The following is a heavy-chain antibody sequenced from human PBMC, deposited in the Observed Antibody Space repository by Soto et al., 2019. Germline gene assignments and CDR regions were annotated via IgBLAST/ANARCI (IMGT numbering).Heavy chain of an antibody. CDR3: TTRGTWKYCSSTSCYGSYYYYYMDV. V-gene: IGHV3-15*01. CDR2: IKSKTDGGTT. J-gene: IGHJ6*03. CDR1: GFTFSNAW. Sequence: GGSLRLSCAASGFTFSNAWMSWVRQAPGKGLEWVGRIKSKTDGGTTDYAAPVKGRFTISRDDSKNTLYLQMNSLKTEDTAVYYCTTRGTWKYCSSTSCYGSYYYYYMDVWGKGTTVTVSS. D-gene: IGHD2-2*01.